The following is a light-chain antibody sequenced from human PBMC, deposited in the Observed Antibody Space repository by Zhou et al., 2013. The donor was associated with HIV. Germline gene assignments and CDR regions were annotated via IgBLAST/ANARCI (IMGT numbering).Light chain of an antibody. J-gene: IGKJ1*01. V-gene: IGKV1-5*03. CDR1: QSISTW. CDR3: QHYGSDSRP. CDR2: KAS. Sequence: DIQMTQSPSTLSASVGDRVTITCRASQSISTWLAWYQQKPGKAPKVLIYKASSLESGVPSRFSGSGSGTEFSLTISSLQPEDFATYYCQHYGSDSRPFGQGTKVEIK.